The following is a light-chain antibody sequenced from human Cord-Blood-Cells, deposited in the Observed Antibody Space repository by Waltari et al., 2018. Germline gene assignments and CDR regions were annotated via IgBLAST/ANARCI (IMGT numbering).Light chain of an antibody. Sequence: DIQMTQYPSTLSASVGDRVTINCRASQSISSWLAWYQQKPGKAPKLLIYKASSSESGVPSRFSSSGSGTEFTLTISSLQPDDFATYYCQQYNRYSTFGQGTKLEIK. J-gene: IGKJ2*01. CDR3: QQYNRYST. CDR2: KAS. CDR1: QSISSW. V-gene: IGKV1-5*03.